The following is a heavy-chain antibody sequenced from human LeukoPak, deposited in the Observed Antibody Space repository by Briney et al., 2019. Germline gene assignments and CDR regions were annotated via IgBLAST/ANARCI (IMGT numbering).Heavy chain of an antibody. J-gene: IGHJ4*02. CDR1: GGSISSYY. CDR2: IYYSGST. CDR3: ARHSDYYCGSGTTDY. V-gene: IGHV4-59*08. Sequence: SETLSLTCTVSGGSISSYYWSWIRQPPGKGLEGIGYIYYSGSTNYNPSLKSRVTISVDTSKDQFSLKLSSVTAADTAVYYCARHSDYYCGSGTTDYWGQGTLVTVSS. D-gene: IGHD3-10*01.